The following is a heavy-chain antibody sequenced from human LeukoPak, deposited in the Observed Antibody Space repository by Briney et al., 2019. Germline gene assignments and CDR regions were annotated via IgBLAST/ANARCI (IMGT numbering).Heavy chain of an antibody. V-gene: IGHV1-46*01. CDR2: INPSDGEI. J-gene: IGHJ4*02. CDR1: GDTLTNYY. CDR3: ATETPSARHFDY. D-gene: IGHD6-6*01. Sequence: ASVKVSCKASGDTLTNYYMHWVRQAPGQGLEWMGVINPSDGEINYAQRFQGRATMTRDTSTSTVYMGLSSLRSEDTAVYYCATETPSARHFDYWSQGTLVTVSS.